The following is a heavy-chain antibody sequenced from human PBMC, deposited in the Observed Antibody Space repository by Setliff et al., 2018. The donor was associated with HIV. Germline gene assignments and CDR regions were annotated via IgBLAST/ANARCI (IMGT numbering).Heavy chain of an antibody. J-gene: IGHJ3*02. D-gene: IGHD3-9*01. Sequence: SETLSLTCTVSGGSISSSNYYWGWVRQPPGKGLEWIGSIYYSGSTYYNPSLKGRVTISVDTSKNQFSLKLSSVTAADTAVYYCARGFWNNVLRYFDWLSPQPDAFDIWGQGTMVTVSS. CDR3: ARGFWNNVLRYFDWLSPQPDAFDI. V-gene: IGHV4-39*07. CDR2: IYYSGST. CDR1: GGSISSSNYY.